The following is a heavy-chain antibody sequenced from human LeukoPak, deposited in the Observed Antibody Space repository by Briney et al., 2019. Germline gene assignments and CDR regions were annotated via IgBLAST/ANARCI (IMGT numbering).Heavy chain of an antibody. D-gene: IGHD6-19*01. V-gene: IGHV4-59*01. Sequence: SETLSLTCTVSGGSISSYYWSWIRQPPGKGLEWIGYIYYSGSTNYNPSLKSRVTISVDTSKNQFSLKLSSVTAADTAVYYCARGTIAVAGIYYYYGMDVWGQGTMVTVSS. J-gene: IGHJ6*02. CDR2: IYYSGST. CDR1: GGSISSYY. CDR3: ARGTIAVAGIYYYYGMDV.